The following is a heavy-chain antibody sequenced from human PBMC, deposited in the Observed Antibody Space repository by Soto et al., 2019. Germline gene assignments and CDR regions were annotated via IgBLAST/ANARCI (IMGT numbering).Heavy chain of an antibody. J-gene: IGHJ4*02. D-gene: IGHD3-22*01. CDR1: GGSISSYY. V-gene: IGHV4-59*01. CDR3: ARLGYYYASTGYGTYYFDY. CDR2: IYYSGST. Sequence: TSETLSLTCTVSGGSISSYYWSWIRQPPGKGLEWIGYIYYSGSTNYNPSLKSRVTISVDTSKNQFSLKLSSVTAADTAVYYCARLGYYYASTGYGTYYFDYWGQGTLVTVS.